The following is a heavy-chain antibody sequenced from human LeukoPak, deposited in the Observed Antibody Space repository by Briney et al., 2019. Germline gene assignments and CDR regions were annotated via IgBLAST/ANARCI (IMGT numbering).Heavy chain of an antibody. J-gene: IGHJ6*03. CDR2: INHSGST. Sequence: SETLSLTCAVYGGSSRGYYWSWIRQPPGKGLEWIGEINHSGSTNYNPSLKSRVTISVDTSKNQFSLKLSSVTAADTAVYYCARFGYCSSTSCENYYYMDVWGKGTTVTVSS. CDR1: GGSSRGYY. CDR3: ARFGYCSSTSCENYYYMDV. D-gene: IGHD2-2*01. V-gene: IGHV4-34*01.